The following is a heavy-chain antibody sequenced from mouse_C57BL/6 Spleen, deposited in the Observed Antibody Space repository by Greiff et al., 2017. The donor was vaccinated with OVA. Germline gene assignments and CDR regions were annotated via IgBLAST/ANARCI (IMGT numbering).Heavy chain of an antibody. CDR3: ARWPHYYAMDY. CDR1: GYTFTDYY. V-gene: IGHV1-26*01. J-gene: IGHJ4*01. Sequence: EVQLQQSGPELVKPGASVKISCKASGYTFTDYYMNWVKQSHGKSLEWIGDINPNNGGTSYNQKFKGKATLTVDKSSSTAYMELRSLTSEDSAVYYCARWPHYYAMDYWGQGTSVTVSS. CDR2: INPNNGGT.